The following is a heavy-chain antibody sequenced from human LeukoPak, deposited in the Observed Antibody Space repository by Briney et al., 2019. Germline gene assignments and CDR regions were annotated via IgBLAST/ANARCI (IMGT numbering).Heavy chain of an antibody. CDR2: FHNSGTS. D-gene: IGHD3-16*01. CDR1: GGSISSYY. V-gene: IGHV4-59*01. CDR3: TRGAGWLIDY. Sequence: SETLSLTCNVSGGSISSYYWSWIRQPPGKGLEWIGYFHNSGTSTYNPSLKSRVTISADTSKNQFSLKLNSLTTADTAVYYCTRGAGWLIDYWGQGILVTASS. J-gene: IGHJ4*02.